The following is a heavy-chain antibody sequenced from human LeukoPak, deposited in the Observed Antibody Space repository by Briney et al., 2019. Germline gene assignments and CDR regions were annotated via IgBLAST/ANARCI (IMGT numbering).Heavy chain of an antibody. CDR2: IYPGDSRV. CDR1: GYSFTSYW. Sequence: GESLKISCKGSGYSFTSYWIGWVRQMPGKGMEWMGVIYPGDSRVRYNPSFQGQVTISVDKSVSTTYLQWISLKASDTAMYYCACRDLSSTWSYPWGQGTLVTVSS. V-gene: IGHV5-51*01. J-gene: IGHJ5*02. CDR3: ACRDLSSTWSYP. D-gene: IGHD6-13*01.